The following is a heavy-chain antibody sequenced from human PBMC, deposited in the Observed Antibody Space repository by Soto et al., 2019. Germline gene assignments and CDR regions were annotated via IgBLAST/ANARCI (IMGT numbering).Heavy chain of an antibody. CDR1: GFTFSSYS. CDR2: ISSSSSYI. J-gene: IGHJ3*02. D-gene: IGHD3-10*01. V-gene: IGHV3-21*01. CDR3: ARSGDYYGSGSYYAFDI. Sequence: EVQLVESGGGLVKPGGSLRLSCTASGFTFSSYSMNWVRQAPGKGLEWVSSISSSSSYIYYADSVKGRFTISRDNAKNSLYLQMNSLRAEDTAVYYCARSGDYYGSGSYYAFDIWGQGTMVTVSS.